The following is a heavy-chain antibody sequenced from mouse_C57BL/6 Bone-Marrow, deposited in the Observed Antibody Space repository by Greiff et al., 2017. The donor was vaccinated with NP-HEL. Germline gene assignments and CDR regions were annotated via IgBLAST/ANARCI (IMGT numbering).Heavy chain of an antibody. D-gene: IGHD4-1*01. CDR3: ARKANWEYWYFDV. CDR2: IWSGGST. Sequence: QVQLQQSGPGLVQPSQSLSITCTVSGFSLTSYGVHWVRQSPGKGLEWLGVIWSGGSTDYNAAFISRLSISKDNSKSQVFFKMNSLQADDTAIYYCARKANWEYWYFDVWGTGTTVTVSS. J-gene: IGHJ1*03. CDR1: GFSLTSYG. V-gene: IGHV2-2*01.